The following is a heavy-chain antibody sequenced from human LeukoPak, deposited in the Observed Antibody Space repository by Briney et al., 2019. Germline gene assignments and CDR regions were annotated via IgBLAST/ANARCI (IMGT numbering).Heavy chain of an antibody. CDR2: ISSSSSTI. Sequence: GGSLRLSCAASGFSFSTYSMNWVRQAPGKGLEWVSYISSSSSTIYYADSVKGRFTISRDNAKNSLYLQMNSLRVEDTAVYYCARDSSGWYHWFDPWGQGTLVTVSS. D-gene: IGHD6-19*01. CDR3: ARDSSGWYHWFDP. CDR1: GFSFSTYS. J-gene: IGHJ5*02. V-gene: IGHV3-48*01.